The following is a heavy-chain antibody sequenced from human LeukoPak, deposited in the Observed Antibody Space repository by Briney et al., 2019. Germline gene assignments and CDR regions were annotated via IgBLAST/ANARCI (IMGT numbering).Heavy chain of an antibody. CDR3: ARTTYSSGWEVDY. J-gene: IGHJ4*02. CDR2: IYYSGST. CDR1: GGSISSYY. D-gene: IGHD6-19*01. V-gene: IGHV4-59*08. Sequence: PSETLSLTCTVSGGSISSYYWSWIRQPPGKGLEWIGYIYYSGSTNYNPSLKSRVTISVDTSKNQFSLKLSSVTAADTAVYYCARTTYSSGWEVDYWGQGTLVTVPS.